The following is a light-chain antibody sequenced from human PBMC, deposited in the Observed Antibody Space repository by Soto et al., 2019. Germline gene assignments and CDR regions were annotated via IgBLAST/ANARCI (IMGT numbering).Light chain of an antibody. CDR1: ERIGSW. J-gene: IGKJ1*01. Sequence: DVQMTQSPSTLSASVGDRVTITCRASERIGSWLAWYQLKPGTVPKLLIYKASTLTKGVTSTFSGSGSGTEFNLTINRLQPDDFAAYYCQQYSSSPRTFGQGTKWISN. V-gene: IGKV1-5*03. CDR3: QQYSSSPRT. CDR2: KAS.